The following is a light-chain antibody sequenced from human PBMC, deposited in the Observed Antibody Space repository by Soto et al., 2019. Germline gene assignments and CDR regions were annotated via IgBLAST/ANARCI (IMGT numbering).Light chain of an antibody. J-gene: IGKJ1*01. Sequence: DIQLTQSPSSLSASVGDSVTINCRASQSIRTYLNWFQQRPGKAPKLLIYAASTLQGGVPSRFSGRGSGTDFTLTISSLQSEDFATYYCQQSCASLMTFGQGTTVEI. CDR2: AAS. CDR1: QSIRTY. V-gene: IGKV1-39*01. CDR3: QQSCASLMT.